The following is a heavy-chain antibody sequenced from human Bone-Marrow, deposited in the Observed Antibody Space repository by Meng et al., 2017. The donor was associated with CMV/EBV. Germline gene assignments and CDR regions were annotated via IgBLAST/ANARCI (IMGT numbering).Heavy chain of an antibody. V-gene: IGHV3-23*03. J-gene: IGHJ6*02. D-gene: IGHD2-15*01. CDR3: AKDGVDYSYYYYYYGMDV. Sequence: GGSLRLSCAASGFTFSSYAMSWVRQAPGKGLEWVSVIYSGGSSTYYADSVKGRFTISRDNSKNTLYLQMNSLRAEDTAVYYCAKDGVDYSYYYYYYGMDVCGQGTTVTVSS. CDR2: IYSGGSST. CDR1: GFTFSSYA.